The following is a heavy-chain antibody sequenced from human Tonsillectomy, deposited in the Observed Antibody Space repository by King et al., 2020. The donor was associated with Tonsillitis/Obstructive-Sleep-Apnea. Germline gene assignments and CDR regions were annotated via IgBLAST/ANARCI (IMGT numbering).Heavy chain of an antibody. CDR3: AGDRRTVVVVD. Sequence: VQLQESGPGLVKPSETLSLTCTVSGDSVESGSYYWTWIRQPPGKGLEWIGYVYYTGITSYNPSLKSRLTISMDTSKNQFSLKLTSVTAADTAVYYCAGDRRTVVVVDWGQGTLVTVSS. V-gene: IGHV4-61*01. CDR2: VYYTGIT. J-gene: IGHJ4*02. CDR1: GDSVESGSYY. D-gene: IGHD2-15*01.